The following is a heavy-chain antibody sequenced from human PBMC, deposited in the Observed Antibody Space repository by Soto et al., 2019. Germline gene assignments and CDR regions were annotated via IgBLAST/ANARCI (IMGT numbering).Heavy chain of an antibody. CDR1: GFTFSSYS. D-gene: IGHD3-3*01. Sequence: PGGSLRLSCAASGFTFSSYSMNWVRQAPGKGLEWVSSISSSSSYIYYADSVKGRFTISRDNAKNSLYLQMNSLRAEDTAVYYCARISIAFWSGYREFDYWGQGTLVTVSS. CDR2: ISSSSSYI. J-gene: IGHJ4*02. CDR3: ARISIAFWSGYREFDY. V-gene: IGHV3-21*01.